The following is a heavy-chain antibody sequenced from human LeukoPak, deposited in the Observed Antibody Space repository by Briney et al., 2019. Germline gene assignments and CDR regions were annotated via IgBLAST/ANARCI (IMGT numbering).Heavy chain of an antibody. CDR2: LYSGSDT. J-gene: IGHJ2*01. CDR1: GFTVSTNY. V-gene: IGHV3-53*01. D-gene: IGHD3-10*01. Sequence: GGSLRLSCAASGFTVSTNYMNWVRQAPGKGLEWVSILYSGSDTYYADSVKGRFTISRDSSKNILSLQMNNLRAEDTAVYYCARVGDHFHWYLDLWGGGTLVTVSS. CDR3: ARVGDHFHWYLDL.